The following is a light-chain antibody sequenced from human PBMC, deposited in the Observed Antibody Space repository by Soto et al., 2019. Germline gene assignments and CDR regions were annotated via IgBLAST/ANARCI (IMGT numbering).Light chain of an antibody. Sequence: EIVLTQSPGTLSLSPGERATLSCRASQSVSSSYLAWYQQKPGQAPRLLIYGASSRATGIPDRFSGSGSGTDFTLTISRLEPEDFAVYYCQQYGSSHWKCGQGPKVDI. J-gene: IGKJ1*01. CDR1: QSVSSSY. CDR3: QQYGSSHWK. CDR2: GAS. V-gene: IGKV3-20*01.